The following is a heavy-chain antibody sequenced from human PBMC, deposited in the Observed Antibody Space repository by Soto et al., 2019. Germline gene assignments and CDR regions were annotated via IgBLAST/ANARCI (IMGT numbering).Heavy chain of an antibody. CDR2: IKEDGSEK. V-gene: IGHV3-7*03. CDR3: AKDSAIFGVVIIHYYGMDV. Sequence: GGSLRLSCAASGFTFSNYWMSWVRQAPGKGLEWVANIKEDGSEKYYVDSVKGRFTISRDNSKNTLYLQMNSLRAEDTAVYYCAKDSAIFGVVIIHYYGMDVWGQGTTVTVSS. J-gene: IGHJ6*02. D-gene: IGHD3-3*01. CDR1: GFTFSNYW.